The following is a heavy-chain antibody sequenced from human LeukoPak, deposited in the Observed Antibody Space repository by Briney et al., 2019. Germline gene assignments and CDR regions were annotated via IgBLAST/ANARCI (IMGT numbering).Heavy chain of an antibody. J-gene: IGHJ1*01. CDR2: IYYSGST. CDR3: ASNYYDSSGYYLEYFQH. V-gene: IGHV4-59*01. CDR1: GGSISSYY. Sequence: ASETLSLTCTVSGGSISSYYWSWIRQPPGKGLEWIGYIYYSGSTNYNPSLKSRVTISVDTSKNQFSLKLSSVTAADTAVYYCASNYYDSSGYYLEYFQHWGQGTLVTVS. D-gene: IGHD3-22*01.